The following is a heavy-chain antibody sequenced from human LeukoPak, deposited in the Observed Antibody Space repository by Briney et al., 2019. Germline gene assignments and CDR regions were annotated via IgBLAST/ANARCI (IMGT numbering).Heavy chain of an antibody. D-gene: IGHD6-13*01. CDR3: ARPGASSPGNWFAS. J-gene: IGHJ5*01. CDR2: INTADGNT. CDR1: GYTFTNHA. V-gene: IGHV1-3*04. Sequence: ASVKVSCKASGYTFTNHAMHWVRQAPGQGLKWMGWINTADGNTKYSQKFQGRVTITRDTSASIVYLELTSLRSEDRAVYYCARPGASSPGNWFASWGQGTLVTVSS.